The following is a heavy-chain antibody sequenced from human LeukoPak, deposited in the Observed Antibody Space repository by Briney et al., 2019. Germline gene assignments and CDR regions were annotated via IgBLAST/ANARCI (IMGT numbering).Heavy chain of an antibody. CDR3: ATWQQLAYDYYYGMDV. CDR1: GYTLTELS. J-gene: IGHJ6*02. Sequence: GASVKVSFKVSGYTLTELSMHWVRQAPGKGLEWMGGFDPEDGETIYAQKFQGRVTMTEDTSTDTAYMELSSLRSEDTAVYYCATWQQLAYDYYYGMDVWGQGTTVTVSS. CDR2: FDPEDGET. D-gene: IGHD6-13*01. V-gene: IGHV1-24*01.